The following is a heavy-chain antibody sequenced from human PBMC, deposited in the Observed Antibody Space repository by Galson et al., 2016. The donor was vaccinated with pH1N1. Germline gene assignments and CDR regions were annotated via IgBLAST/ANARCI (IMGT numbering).Heavy chain of an antibody. CDR2: ISSSGSTI. CDR3: AFDTVPNGADH. Sequence: SLRLSCAASGFTFSDYYMNWIRQAPGKGLEWVSYISSSGSTIYYADSLKGRFTISWDNAKNSLYLQMNTLRAEDTALYYCAFDTVPNGADHWGQGTLVTVSS. J-gene: IGHJ5*02. V-gene: IGHV3-11*01. D-gene: IGHD4-17*01. CDR1: GFTFSDYY.